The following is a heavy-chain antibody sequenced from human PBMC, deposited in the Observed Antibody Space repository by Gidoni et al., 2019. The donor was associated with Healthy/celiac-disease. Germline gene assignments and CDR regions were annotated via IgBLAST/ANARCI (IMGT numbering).Heavy chain of an antibody. J-gene: IGHJ4*02. CDR1: GYTCTSYG. V-gene: IGHV1-18*01. D-gene: IGHD3-22*01. CDR2: ISAYNGNT. CDR3: ARAAYYYDSSGYYSAYYFDY. Sequence: QVQLVQSGAEVKKPGASVKVSCKASGYTCTSYGISWVRQAPGQGLEWMGWISAYNGNTNYAQKLQGRVTMTTDTSTSTAYMELRSLRSDDTAVYYCARAAYYYDSSGYYSAYYFDYWGQGTLVTVSS.